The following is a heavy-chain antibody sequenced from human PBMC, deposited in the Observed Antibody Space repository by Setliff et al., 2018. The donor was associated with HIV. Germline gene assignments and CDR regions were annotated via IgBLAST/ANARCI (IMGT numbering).Heavy chain of an antibody. D-gene: IGHD3-16*01. CDR3: ARDRFGDPYYYYYMDV. J-gene: IGHJ6*03. CDR2: IIPILAAA. V-gene: IGHV1-69*04. CDR1: GGTLNNDA. Sequence: SVKVSCKASGGTLNNDAISWVRQAPGQGLEWMGRIIPILAAANYAQKFQGRVTITADKSTSTVNMELSNLRSEDTAVYYCARDRFGDPYYYYYMDVWGKGTTVTVS.